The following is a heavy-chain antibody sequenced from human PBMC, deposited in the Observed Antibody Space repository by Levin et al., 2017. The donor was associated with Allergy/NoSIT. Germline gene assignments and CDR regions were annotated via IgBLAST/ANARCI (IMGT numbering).Heavy chain of an antibody. CDR1: GDSVSSNSAA. V-gene: IGHV6-1*01. D-gene: IGHD6-13*01. CDR3: ARVGFIAAAGTANYYGMDV. CDR2: TYYRSKWYN. Sequence: SQTLSLTCAISGDSVSSNSAAWNWIRQSPSRGLEWLGRTYYRSKWYNDYAVSVKSRITINPDTSKNQFSLQLNSVTPEDTAVYYCARVGFIAAAGTANYYGMDVWGQGTTVTVSS. J-gene: IGHJ6*02.